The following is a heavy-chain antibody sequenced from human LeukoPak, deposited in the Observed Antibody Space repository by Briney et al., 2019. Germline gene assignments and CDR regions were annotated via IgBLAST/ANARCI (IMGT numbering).Heavy chain of an antibody. V-gene: IGHV3-30*02. J-gene: IGHJ4*02. CDR2: IRCDGSNK. CDR3: AKLVEYY. Sequence: PGGSLRLSCAASGFTFSSYGMHWVRQAPGKGLEWVAFIRCDGSNKYYAGSVKGRFTISRDNSKNTLYLQMNSLRAEDTAIYYCAKLVEYYWGQGTLVTVSS. CDR1: GFTFSSYG. D-gene: IGHD3-16*01.